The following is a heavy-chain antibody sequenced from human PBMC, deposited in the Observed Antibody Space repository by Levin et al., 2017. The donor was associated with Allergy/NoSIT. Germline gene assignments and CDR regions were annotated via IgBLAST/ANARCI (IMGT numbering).Heavy chain of an antibody. D-gene: IGHD4-17*01. CDR3: AKSDLTTVTTYFDY. J-gene: IGHJ4*02. Sequence: PPASVKVSCAASGFTFSSYAMSWVRQAPGKGLEWVSAISGSGGSTYYADSVKGRFTISRDNSKNTLYLQMNSLRAEDTAVYYCAKSDLTTVTTYFDYWGQGTLVTVSS. CDR2: ISGSGGST. CDR1: GFTFSSYA. V-gene: IGHV3-23*01.